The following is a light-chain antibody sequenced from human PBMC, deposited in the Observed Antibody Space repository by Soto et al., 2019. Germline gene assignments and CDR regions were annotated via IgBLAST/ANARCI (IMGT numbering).Light chain of an antibody. CDR3: QPQNT. V-gene: IGKV1-5*01. Sequence: DIQMTQSPSTLSASIGDRVTITCRASQSVNNWLAWYQQKPGKAPKLLIFDASTFEVGVPSRFSGSGSGTEFTLTNSSLLPDDFATYSCQPQNTFGQATKLEI. CDR2: DAS. J-gene: IGKJ2*01. CDR1: QSVNNW.